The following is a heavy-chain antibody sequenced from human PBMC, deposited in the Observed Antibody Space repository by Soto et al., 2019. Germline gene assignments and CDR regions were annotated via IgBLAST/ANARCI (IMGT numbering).Heavy chain of an antibody. V-gene: IGHV1-69*06. CDR3: ARGGFSSSWRFDY. D-gene: IGHD6-13*01. J-gene: IGHJ4*02. CDR2: IVPFIGTT. CDR1: GDTFSSYA. Sequence: QVQLVQSGAEVRKPGSSVKVSCKASGDTFSSYAISWVRQAPGQGLEWMGGIVPFIGTTNYAQNFQGRVTITADKPTSTTYMELTSLRSEDTAVYYCARGGFSSSWRFDYWGQGALVTVSS.